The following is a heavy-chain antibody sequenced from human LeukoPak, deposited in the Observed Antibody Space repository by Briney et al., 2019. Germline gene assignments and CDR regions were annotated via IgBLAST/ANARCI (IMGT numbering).Heavy chain of an antibody. J-gene: IGHJ4*02. CDR2: ISYDGSNK. CDR1: GFTFSSYA. CDR3: ARDGGTRQWLVMGYFDY. D-gene: IGHD6-19*01. V-gene: IGHV3-30*04. Sequence: AGRSLRLSRAASGFTFSSYAMHWVRQAPGKGLEWVAVISYDGSNKYYADSVKGRFTISRDNSKNTLYLQMNSLRADDTAVYYCARDGGTRQWLVMGYFDYWGQGTLVTVSS.